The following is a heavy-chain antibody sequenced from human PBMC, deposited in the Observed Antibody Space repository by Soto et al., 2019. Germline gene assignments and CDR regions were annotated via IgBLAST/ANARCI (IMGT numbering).Heavy chain of an antibody. V-gene: IGHV3-23*01. CDR1: GFAFTNSV. D-gene: IGHD2-15*01. CDR3: AKEGYSSGVAGAFDI. CDR2: IRTSDDAT. J-gene: IGHJ3*02. Sequence: VQLLESGGGLVQPGGPLRLSCAASGFAFTNSVRAWVRQAPGQGLGWVSTIRTSDDATHYADSVKGRFTISKDRSKNMIYLQLNSLRAEDTAVYYCAKEGYSSGVAGAFDIWGQGTTVTVSS.